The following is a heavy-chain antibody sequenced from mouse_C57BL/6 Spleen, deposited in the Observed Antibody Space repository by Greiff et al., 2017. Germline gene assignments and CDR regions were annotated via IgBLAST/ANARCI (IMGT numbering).Heavy chain of an antibody. CDR3: ASRTVVATDWYFDV. D-gene: IGHD1-1*01. CDR1: GYTFTSYW. Sequence: QVQLQQPGTELVKPGASVKLSCKASGYTFTSYWMHWVKQRPGQGLEWIGNINPSNGGTNYNEQFKSKATLTVDKSSSTAYMQLSSLTSEDSAVYYCASRTVVATDWYFDVWGTGTTVTVSS. J-gene: IGHJ1*03. CDR2: INPSNGGT. V-gene: IGHV1-53*01.